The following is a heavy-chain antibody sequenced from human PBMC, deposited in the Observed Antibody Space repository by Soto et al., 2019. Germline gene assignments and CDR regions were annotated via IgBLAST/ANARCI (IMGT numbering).Heavy chain of an antibody. Sequence: SETLSLTCTVSGGSISSYYRSWIRKPPGKGLEWIGYIYYSGSTNYNPSLKSRVTISVDTSKNQFSLKLSSVTAADTAVYYCARDSSLGRIAARARGYYYGMDVCGQGTTVTVS. D-gene: IGHD6-6*01. V-gene: IGHV4-59*01. CDR2: IYYSGST. CDR1: GGSISSYY. CDR3: ARDSSLGRIAARARGYYYGMDV. J-gene: IGHJ6*02.